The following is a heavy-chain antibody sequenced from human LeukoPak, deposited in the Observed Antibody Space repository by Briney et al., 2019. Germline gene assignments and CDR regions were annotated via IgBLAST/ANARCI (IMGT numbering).Heavy chain of an antibody. V-gene: IGHV1-69*04. CDR3: ARDSGYGSGSYYSSGFDP. CDR2: IIPIFGIA. D-gene: IGHD3-10*01. CDR1: GGTFISYA. Sequence: SVKVSCKASGGTFISYAISWVRQAPGQGLEWMGRIIPIFGIANYAQKLQGRVTITADKSTSTAYMELSSLRSEDTAVYYCARDSGYGSGSYYSSGFDPWGQGTLVTVSS. J-gene: IGHJ5*02.